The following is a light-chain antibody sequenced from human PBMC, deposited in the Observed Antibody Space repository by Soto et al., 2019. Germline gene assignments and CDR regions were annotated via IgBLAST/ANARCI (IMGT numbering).Light chain of an antibody. Sequence: DIQMTQSPSTLSASVGDRVTITCRASHSISSWLAWYQQKPGKAPKLLIYKASSFESGVPSRFSGSGYGTEFTLTISSLQPDDCATYYCQRYNSLYTFGQGAKLEIK. J-gene: IGKJ2*01. CDR2: KAS. CDR3: QRYNSLYT. V-gene: IGKV1-5*03. CDR1: HSISSW.